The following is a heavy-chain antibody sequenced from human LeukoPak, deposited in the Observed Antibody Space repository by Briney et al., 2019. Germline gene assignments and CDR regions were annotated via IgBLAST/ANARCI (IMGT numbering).Heavy chain of an antibody. Sequence: SETLSLTCTVSGGSISSYYWSWIRQPPGKGLEWMDYIYYSGNTNYNPSLKSRVTISVDTSKNQFSLKLSSVTAADTAMYYCARSRDGYLFDYWGQGTLVTVSS. CDR1: GGSISSYY. CDR3: ARSRDGYLFDY. V-gene: IGHV4-59*01. CDR2: IYYSGNT. D-gene: IGHD5-24*01. J-gene: IGHJ4*02.